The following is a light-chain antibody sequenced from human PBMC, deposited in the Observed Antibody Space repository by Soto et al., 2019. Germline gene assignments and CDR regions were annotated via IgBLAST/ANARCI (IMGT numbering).Light chain of an antibody. CDR2: LNSDGSH. CDR1: SGHSSYA. CDR3: QTWGTGIHV. Sequence: QLVLTQSPSASASLGASVKLTCTLSSGHSSYAIAWHQQQPEKGPRYLMKLNSDGSHSKGDGIPDRFSGSSSGAERYLIISGLQSEDEADYYCQTWGTGIHVFGTGTKLTVL. V-gene: IGLV4-69*01. J-gene: IGLJ1*01.